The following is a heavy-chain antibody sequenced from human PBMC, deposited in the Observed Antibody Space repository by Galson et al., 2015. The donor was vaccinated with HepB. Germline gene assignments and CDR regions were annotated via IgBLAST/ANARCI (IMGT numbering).Heavy chain of an antibody. CDR3: ARGGASSGI. D-gene: IGHD6-13*01. V-gene: IGHV3-66*01. Sequence: SLRLSCAASGFSVSNNYMRWVRQPPGKGLEWVSLIYSGGSIYYADSVKGRFTISRDSSTNTVYLQRENVRAEDTAVYYCARGGASSGIWGQGTLVTVSP. J-gene: IGHJ4*02. CDR1: GFSVSNNY. CDR2: IYSGGSI.